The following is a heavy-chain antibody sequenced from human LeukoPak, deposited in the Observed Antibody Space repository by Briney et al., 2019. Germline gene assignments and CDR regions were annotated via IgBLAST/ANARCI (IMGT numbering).Heavy chain of an antibody. CDR3: AIMHPYYDGSGYWVQ. Sequence: GESLRPSCAASGFTFSSYAMSWVRQAPGKGLEWVSGISTSGGSTAYADSVKGRFTISRDNPRNTLYMQMNSLRAEDTALYYCAIMHPYYDGSGYWVQWGQGTLVTVSS. CDR1: GFTFSSYA. J-gene: IGHJ4*02. V-gene: IGHV3-23*01. CDR2: ISTSGGST. D-gene: IGHD3-22*01.